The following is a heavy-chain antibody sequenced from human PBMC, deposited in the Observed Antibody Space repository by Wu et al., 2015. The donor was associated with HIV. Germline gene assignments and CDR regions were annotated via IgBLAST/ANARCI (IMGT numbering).Heavy chain of an antibody. Sequence: QVQLVQSGAEVNEAWGLSERSPARLLDTPPPATIYIRVRQAPGQGLEWMAWINFNSGGANSAQMFQGRVTMTRDTSITTAYLELSSLTSDDTAVYYCTRGARGMPKGAFEIWGQGTLVTVSS. J-gene: IGHJ3*02. V-gene: IGHV1-2*02. D-gene: IGHD3-16*01. CDR3: TRGARGMPKGAFEI. CDR2: INFNSGGA. CDR1: DTPPPAT.